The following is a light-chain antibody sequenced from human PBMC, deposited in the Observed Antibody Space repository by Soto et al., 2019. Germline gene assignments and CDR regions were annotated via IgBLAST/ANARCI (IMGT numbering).Light chain of an antibody. J-gene: IGLJ1*01. CDR2: VVT. Sequence: QSALTQPRSVSGSPGQSVTISCTGTSSDVGGYKYVSWYQQHPGKAPNLLIYVVTKRPSGVPDRFSGSKSGNTASLTISGLQSEDEADYYCCSYAGNYSYVFGTGTKLPS. CDR3: CSYAGNYSYV. V-gene: IGLV2-11*01. CDR1: SSDVGGYKY.